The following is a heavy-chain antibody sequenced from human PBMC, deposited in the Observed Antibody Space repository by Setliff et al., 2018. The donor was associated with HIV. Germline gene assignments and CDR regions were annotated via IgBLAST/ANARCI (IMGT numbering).Heavy chain of an antibody. CDR2: INHSGST. J-gene: IGHJ4*02. CDR1: GGSFSGYY. D-gene: IGHD3-3*01. V-gene: IGHV4-34*01. CDR3: ARGYYNFWSGYPPLDY. Sequence: ASETLSLTCAVYGGSFSGYYWSWIRQPPGKGLEWIGEINHSGSTNYNPSLKSRVTISVDTSKNQFSLKLSSVTAADTAVYYCARGYYNFWSGYPPLDYWGQGTLVTVSS.